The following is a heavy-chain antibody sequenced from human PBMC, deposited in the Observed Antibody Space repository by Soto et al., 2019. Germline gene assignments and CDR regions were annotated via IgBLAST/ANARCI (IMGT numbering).Heavy chain of an antibody. Sequence: GGSLRLSCAASGFTFSDHYMDWVRQAPGKGLEWVGRTRNKANSYTTEYAASVKGRFTISRDDSKNSLYLQMNSLKTEDTAVYYCARPHSSDSSGYYFQHWGQGTLVTVSS. CDR2: TRNKANSYTT. V-gene: IGHV3-72*01. D-gene: IGHD3-22*01. J-gene: IGHJ1*01. CDR1: GFTFSDHY. CDR3: ARPHSSDSSGYYFQH.